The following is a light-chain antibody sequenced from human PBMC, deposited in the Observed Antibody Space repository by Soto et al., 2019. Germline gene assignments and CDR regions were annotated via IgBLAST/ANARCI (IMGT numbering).Light chain of an antibody. CDR3: CSYAGSSTPYV. CDR2: EGS. V-gene: IGLV2-23*01. J-gene: IGLJ1*01. CDR1: SSDVGSYNL. Sequence: QSALTQPASVSGSPGQSITISCTGTSSDVGSYNLVSWYQQHPGKASKLMIYEGSKRPSGVSNRFSGSKSGNTASLTISGLQAEDEADYYCCSYAGSSTPYVFGTGTKLTV.